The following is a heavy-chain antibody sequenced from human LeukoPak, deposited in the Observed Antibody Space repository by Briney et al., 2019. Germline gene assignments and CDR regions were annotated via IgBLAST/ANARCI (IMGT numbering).Heavy chain of an antibody. D-gene: IGHD2-15*01. Sequence: GGSLRLSCAASGLTFSSYAMSWVRQAPGKGLEWVSAISGSGGSTYYADSVKGRFTISRDNSKNTLYLQMNSLRAEDTAVYYCAKSVYCSGGSCYSGFDYWGQGTLVTVSS. CDR1: GLTFSSYA. CDR2: ISGSGGST. CDR3: AKSVYCSGGSCYSGFDY. V-gene: IGHV3-23*01. J-gene: IGHJ4*02.